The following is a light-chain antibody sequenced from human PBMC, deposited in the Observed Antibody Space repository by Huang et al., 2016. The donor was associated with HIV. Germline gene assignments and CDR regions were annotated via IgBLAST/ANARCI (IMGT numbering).Light chain of an antibody. CDR1: QSISSG. CDR3: HQYSDRNT. V-gene: IGKV3-15*01. CDR2: GAS. J-gene: IGKJ2*01. Sequence: EVEMTQSPATLSVSPGERVTLSCRASQSISSGLAWFQHKPGQAPRLVSDGASTRATGIPARFSGSGSGTEFTLTINSLQAEDFAVYYCHQYSDRNTFGQGTKLEIK.